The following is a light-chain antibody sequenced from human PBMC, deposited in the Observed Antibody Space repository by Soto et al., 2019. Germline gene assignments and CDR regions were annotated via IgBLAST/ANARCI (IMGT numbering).Light chain of an antibody. CDR1: QSIGIW. CDR3: QQYTDYSWT. J-gene: IGKJ1*01. V-gene: IGKV1-5*03. CDR2: KAS. Sequence: IQMTQSPSTLSASEGDRVAITCRASQSIGIWLAWYQQKPGKAPRFLIYKASTLESGVPSRFSGSGSGTEFTLTISSLQPEDFGSYYCQQYTDYSWTFGQGTKVEIK.